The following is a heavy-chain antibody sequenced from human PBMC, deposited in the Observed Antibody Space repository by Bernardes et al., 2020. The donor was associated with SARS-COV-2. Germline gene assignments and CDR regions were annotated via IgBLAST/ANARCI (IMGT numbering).Heavy chain of an antibody. CDR1: GGSISNSDYY. V-gene: IGHV4-39*01. CDR2: NFYSGST. J-gene: IGHJ4*02. Sequence: SETLSLTCTVSGGSISNSDYYWGWVRQPPGKGLEWIGNNFYSGSTFYNPSLKSRVTLFVDTSKNQFSLRVSSVTAADTAVYYCVRHRRGGYGDYVDWWGQGTLVAVSS. D-gene: IGHD4-17*01. CDR3: VRHRRGGYGDYVDW.